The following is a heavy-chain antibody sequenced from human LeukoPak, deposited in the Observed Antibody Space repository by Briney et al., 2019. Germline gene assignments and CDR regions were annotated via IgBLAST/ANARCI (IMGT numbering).Heavy chain of an antibody. CDR1: GFTFSSYG. V-gene: IGHV3-33*01. CDR2: IRYDGSNK. J-gene: IGHJ4*02. Sequence: GGSLRLSCAASGFTFSSYGMHWVRQAPGKGLEWVAVIRYDGSNKYYADSVKGRFTISRDNSKNTLYLQMNSLRAEDTAVYYCARVDNRGYGYGDFDYWGQGTLVTVSS. CDR3: ARVDNRGYGYGDFDY. D-gene: IGHD5-18*01.